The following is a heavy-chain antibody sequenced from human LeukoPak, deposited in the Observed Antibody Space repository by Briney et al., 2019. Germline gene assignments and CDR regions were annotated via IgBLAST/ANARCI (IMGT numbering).Heavy chain of an antibody. CDR1: GGSISSYY. CDR2: IYTSGST. CDR3: ARVGAIFPGFDY. J-gene: IGHJ4*02. D-gene: IGHD1-26*01. V-gene: IGHV4-4*07. Sequence: SETLSLTCTVSGGSISSYYWSWIRQPAGKGLEWIGRIYTSGSTNYNPSLKSRVSMSVDASKNQFSLKLSSVTAADTAVYYCARVGAIFPGFDYWGQGTLVTVSS.